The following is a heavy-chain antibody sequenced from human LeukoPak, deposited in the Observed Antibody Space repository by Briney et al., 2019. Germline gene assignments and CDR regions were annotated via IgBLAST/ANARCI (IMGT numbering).Heavy chain of an antibody. CDR3: ARDDVAWNDVHWFDP. V-gene: IGHV3-21*01. J-gene: IGHJ5*02. CDR1: GFTFSYYT. CDR2: ISSTGSSI. D-gene: IGHD1-1*01. Sequence: GGSLRLSCEASGFTFSYYTMSWVRQAPGKGLEWVSSISSTGSSICYADSVKGRFTISRDNAKNSLYLQMSSLRVEDTAVYYCARDDVAWNDVHWFDPWGQGTLVTVSS.